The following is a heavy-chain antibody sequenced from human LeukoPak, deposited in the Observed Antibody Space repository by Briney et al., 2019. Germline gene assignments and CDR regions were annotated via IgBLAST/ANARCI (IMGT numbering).Heavy chain of an antibody. V-gene: IGHV4-59*01. CDR1: GGSISSYY. D-gene: IGHD3-22*01. Sequence: SETLSLTCTVSGGSISSYYWSWIRQPPGKGLEWIGYIYYSGSTNYNPSLKSRVTISVDTSKNQFSLKLSSVTAANTAVYYCARMSYYYDSSGYYYYYYMDVWGKGTTVTVSS. J-gene: IGHJ6*03. CDR2: IYYSGST. CDR3: ARMSYYYDSSGYYYYYYMDV.